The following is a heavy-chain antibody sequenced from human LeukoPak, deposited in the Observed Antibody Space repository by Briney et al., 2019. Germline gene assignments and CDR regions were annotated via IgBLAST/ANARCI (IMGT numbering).Heavy chain of an antibody. D-gene: IGHD2-15*01. CDR3: ARGYCSGGSCYSVENWFDP. V-gene: IGHV1-2*06. CDR1: GHTFTGYY. CDR2: INPNSGGT. Sequence: ASVKVSCKAAGHTFTGYYMFWVRQAPGQGLEWMGRINPNSGGTNYAQKFQGRVTMTRDTSISTPYMELSRLRSDDTAVYYCARGYCSGGSCYSVENWFDPWGQGTLVTVSS. J-gene: IGHJ5*02.